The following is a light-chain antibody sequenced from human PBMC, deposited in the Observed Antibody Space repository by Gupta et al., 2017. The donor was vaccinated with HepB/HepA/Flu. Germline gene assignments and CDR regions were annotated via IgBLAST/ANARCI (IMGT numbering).Light chain of an antibody. V-gene: IGKV1-17*01. CDR2: SAS. CDR1: QGIRDD. J-gene: IGKJ5*01. CDR3: RQQNCYPLT. Sequence: DIQMTQSPSSLSASVGDRVTITCRASQGIRDDLSWYQQKPGRAPKRLIYSASRLQNGVPSRFSGSGSGTEFTLTISSLQPEDSAIYYCRQQNCYPLTFGQGTRLEIK.